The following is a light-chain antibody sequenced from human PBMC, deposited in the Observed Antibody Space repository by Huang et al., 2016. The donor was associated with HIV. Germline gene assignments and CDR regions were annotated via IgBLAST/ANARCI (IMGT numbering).Light chain of an antibody. CDR2: AGS. CDR3: HHYGATQWA. Sequence: ELVLTQSPGTLSSSPGGAAVISCRASQSLDTGFVAWYRQKPGQAPELLIFAGSKRPSDIPDRFVGRGSGTDFSLTINGLDPEDFAFYFCHHYGATQWAFGRGTRVEMK. J-gene: IGKJ1*01. CDR1: QSLDTGF. V-gene: IGKV3-20*01.